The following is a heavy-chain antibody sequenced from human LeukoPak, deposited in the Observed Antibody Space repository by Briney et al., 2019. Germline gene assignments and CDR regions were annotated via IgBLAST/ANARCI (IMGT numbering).Heavy chain of an antibody. J-gene: IGHJ4*02. V-gene: IGHV1-8*01. Sequence: ASVKVSCTASGYTFTSYDISWVRQASGQGLEWMGWMNPNSGHTGYVQTFKGRVTMTRTTSISTAYMQMTSLTSEDSAVYYCARSIVGVRKRNDCRGQGTLVTVSS. CDR2: MNPNSGHT. D-gene: IGHD1-26*01. CDR3: ARSIVGVRKRNDC. CDR1: GYTFTSYD.